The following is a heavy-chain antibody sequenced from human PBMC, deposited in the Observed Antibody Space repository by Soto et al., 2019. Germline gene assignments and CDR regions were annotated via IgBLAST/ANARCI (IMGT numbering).Heavy chain of an antibody. CDR2: IYYSGST. J-gene: IGHJ4*02. Sequence: TMPLTSTVSVGSISSGGYYWNWFRQQPGKGLEWIGYIYYSGSTYYNPSLKSRVTISVDTSKNQFSLKLSSVTAADTAVYYCARVSRFGSPYYFDYWGQGTLVTVSS. CDR1: VGSISSGGYY. V-gene: IGHV4-31*03. CDR3: ARVSRFGSPYYFDY. D-gene: IGHD3-16*01.